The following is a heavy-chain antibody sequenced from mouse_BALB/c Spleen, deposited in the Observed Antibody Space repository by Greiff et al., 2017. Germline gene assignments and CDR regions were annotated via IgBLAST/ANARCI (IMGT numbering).Heavy chain of an antibody. D-gene: IGHD1-1*01. J-gene: IGHJ3*01. CDR1: GFTFSSYA. CDR3: AREGPYGSSPFAY. V-gene: IGHV5-9-4*01. Sequence: EVQRVESGGGLVKPGGSLKLSCAASGFTFSSYAMSWVRQSPEKRLEWVAEISSGGSYTYYPDTVTGRFTISRDNAKNTLYLEMSSLRSEDTAMYYCAREGPYGSSPFAYWGQGTLVTVSA. CDR2: ISSGGSYT.